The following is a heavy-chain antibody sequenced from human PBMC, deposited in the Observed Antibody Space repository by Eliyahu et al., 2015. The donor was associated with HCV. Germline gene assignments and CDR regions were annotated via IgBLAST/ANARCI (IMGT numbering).Heavy chain of an antibody. V-gene: IGHV4-31*03. CDR3: ARGVSTSPDFDY. J-gene: IGHJ4*02. CDR2: IYYTGNT. Sequence: LTCTVSGGSISSGGYFWTWIRQHPGKGLEWIGYIYYTGNTYYNPSLKSRVIISIDTSKNQFSLKLSSVTAADTAVYYCARGVSTSPDFDYWGQGTLVTVSS. CDR1: GGSISSGGYF. D-gene: IGHD6-6*01.